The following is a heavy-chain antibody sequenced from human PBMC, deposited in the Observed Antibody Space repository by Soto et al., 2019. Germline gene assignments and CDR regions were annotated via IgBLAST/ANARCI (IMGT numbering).Heavy chain of an antibody. V-gene: IGHV3-15*01. CDR1: GFTFSSYS. J-gene: IGHJ4*02. CDR2: IKNKADGGTA. Sequence: EVQLVESGGGLVKPGGSLRLSCAASGFTFSSYSMNWVRQAPGKGLEWVGRIKNKADGGTADYAAPVRGRFTISRDDSKNTLFLQMNSQETEDTAVYYCTTDPGDYEDFWGRGTLVTVSS. CDR3: TTDPGDYEDF. D-gene: IGHD4-17*01.